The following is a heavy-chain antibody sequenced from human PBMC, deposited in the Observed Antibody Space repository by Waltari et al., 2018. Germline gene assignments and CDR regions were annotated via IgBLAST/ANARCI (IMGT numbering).Heavy chain of an antibody. CDR2: IWYDGSNK. V-gene: IGHV3-33*01. CDR3: ARDCVFCGSYSPVDY. D-gene: IGHD1-26*01. CDR1: GFTFSSYG. J-gene: IGHJ4*02. Sequence: QVQLVESGGGVVQPGRSLRLSCAASGFTFSSYGMHWVRQAPGKGLEWVAVIWYDGSNKYYADSVKGRFTISRDNSKNTLYLQMNSLRAEDTAVYYCARDCVFCGSYSPVDYWGQGTLVTVSS.